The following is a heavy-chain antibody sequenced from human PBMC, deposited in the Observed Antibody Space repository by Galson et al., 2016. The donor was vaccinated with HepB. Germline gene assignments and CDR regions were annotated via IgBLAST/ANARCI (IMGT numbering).Heavy chain of an antibody. CDR3: ARGTFCSGDSCYSPAFDM. D-gene: IGHD2-15*01. CDR1: GFTFSSYG. V-gene: IGHV3-33*01. Sequence: SLRLACAASGFTFSSYGMHWVRQAPGKGLEWVAVIWFDGSNKSYVDSVRGRFPISRDNSKNTLYLQMNTLRAEDTAVYYCARGTFCSGDSCYSPAFDMWGQGTMVTVSS. J-gene: IGHJ3*02. CDR2: IWFDGSNK.